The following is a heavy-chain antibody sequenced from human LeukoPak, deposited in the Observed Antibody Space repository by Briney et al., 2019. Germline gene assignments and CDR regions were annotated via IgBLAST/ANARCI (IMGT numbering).Heavy chain of an antibody. Sequence: ASVKVSCKASGGTFSSYAISWVRQAPGQGLEWMGWINPNSGGTNYAQKFQGRVTMTRDTSISTAYMELSKLRSDDTAVYYCARDGLDCSGGSCYGGYYMDVWGKGTTVTVSS. CDR3: ARDGLDCSGGSCYGGYYMDV. D-gene: IGHD2-15*01. J-gene: IGHJ6*03. V-gene: IGHV1-2*02. CDR2: INPNSGGT. CDR1: GGTFSSYA.